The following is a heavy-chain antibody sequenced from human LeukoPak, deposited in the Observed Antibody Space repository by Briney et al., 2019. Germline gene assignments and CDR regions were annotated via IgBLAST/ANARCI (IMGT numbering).Heavy chain of an antibody. V-gene: IGHV3-23*01. J-gene: IGHJ5*02. Sequence: PGGSLRLSCAASGFTFSSYAMSWVRQAPGKGLEWVSAISGSSGITYYADSVKGRFTISRDNAKNSLYLQMNSLRAEDTAVYYCARDSTMVRGVTNWFDPWGQGTLVTVSS. CDR3: ARDSTMVRGVTNWFDP. CDR2: ISGSSGIT. D-gene: IGHD3-10*01. CDR1: GFTFSSYA.